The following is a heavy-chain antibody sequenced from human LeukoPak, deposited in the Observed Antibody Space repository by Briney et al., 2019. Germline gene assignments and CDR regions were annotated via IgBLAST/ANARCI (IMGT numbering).Heavy chain of an antibody. D-gene: IGHD2-2*01. Sequence: ASVKVSCKTSGYTFSTYDINWLRQAAGQGLEWMGWMNPNSANTGFAQKFQGRATITRDTSISTAYLELSSLTSEDTAVYYCARAIRYQLLSDYWGQGILVTVSS. CDR1: GYTFSTYD. CDR2: MNPNSANT. CDR3: ARAIRYQLLSDY. J-gene: IGHJ4*02. V-gene: IGHV1-8*03.